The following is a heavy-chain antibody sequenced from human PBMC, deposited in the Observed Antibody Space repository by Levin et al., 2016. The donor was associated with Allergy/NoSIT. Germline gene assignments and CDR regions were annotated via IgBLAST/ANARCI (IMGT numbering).Heavy chain of an antibody. D-gene: IGHD6-13*01. V-gene: IGHV3-23*01. CDR2: ISDSAGST. J-gene: IGHJ4*02. CDR3: AKYSSSWDEDY. Sequence: GESLKISCAVSGFTVSSNYMSWVRQAPGKGLEWVSSISDSAGSTNYADSVKGRFTISRDNSKSTLYLQMNSLRAEDTAVYYCAKYSSSWDEDYWGQGTLVTVSS. CDR1: GFTVSSNY.